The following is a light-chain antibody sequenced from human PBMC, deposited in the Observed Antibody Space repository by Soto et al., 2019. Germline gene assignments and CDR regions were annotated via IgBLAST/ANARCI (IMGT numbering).Light chain of an antibody. CDR3: QQYGSSPRT. CDR2: GAS. V-gene: IGKV3-20*01. J-gene: IGKJ1*01. CDR1: QSINSRY. Sequence: EIVLTQSPGTLSLSPGERATLSCRASQSINSRYLAWYQQKPGQAPRLLIYGASSRATGIPDRFSGSGSGTDFTLTISRLEAEDFAVYYCQQYGSSPRTFGQGTKVEFK.